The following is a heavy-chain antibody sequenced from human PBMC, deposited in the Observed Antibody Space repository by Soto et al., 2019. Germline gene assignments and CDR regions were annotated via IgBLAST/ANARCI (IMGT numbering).Heavy chain of an antibody. J-gene: IGHJ5*02. CDR3: ARAGAAAGNGWFDP. D-gene: IGHD6-13*01. V-gene: IGHV4-59*01. Sequence: SETLSLTSTVSGGSISSYYWSWIRQPPGKGLEWIGYIYYSGSTNYNPSLKSRVTISVDTSKNQFSLKLSSVTAADTAVYYCARAGAAAGNGWFDPWGQGTLVTVSS. CDR1: GGSISSYY. CDR2: IYYSGST.